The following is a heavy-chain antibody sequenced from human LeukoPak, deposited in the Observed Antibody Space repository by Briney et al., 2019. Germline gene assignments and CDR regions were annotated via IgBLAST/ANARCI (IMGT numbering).Heavy chain of an antibody. CDR1: GFTFSSYA. D-gene: IGHD6-19*01. Sequence: GGSLRLSYAASGFTFSSYAMSWVRQAPGKGLEWVSAISGSGGSTYYADSVKGRFTISRDNSKNTLYLQMNSLRAEDTAVYYCARLPSRYSSGFYYFDYWGQGTLVTVSS. CDR2: ISGSGGST. J-gene: IGHJ4*02. CDR3: ARLPSRYSSGFYYFDY. V-gene: IGHV3-23*01.